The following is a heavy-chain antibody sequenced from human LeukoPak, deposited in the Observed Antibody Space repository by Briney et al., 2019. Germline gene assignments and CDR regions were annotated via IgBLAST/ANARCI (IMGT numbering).Heavy chain of an antibody. J-gene: IGHJ2*01. CDR3: ARALYGDPRKRYFDL. CDR1: LGSITRGVES. CDR2: IYYTENT. Sequence: SQTLSLTCGDSLGSITRGVESTGWIRQPPGKGLEWLGYIYYTENTYYNPSLKSRVTISADGPKNQFSLELNSVTAADTAVYYCARALYGDPRKRYFDLWGRGTLVTVSS. D-gene: IGHD4-17*01. V-gene: IGHV4-30-2*01.